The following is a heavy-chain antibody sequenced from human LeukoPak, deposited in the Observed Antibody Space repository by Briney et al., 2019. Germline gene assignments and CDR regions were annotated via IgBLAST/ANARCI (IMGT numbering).Heavy chain of an antibody. CDR2: ISAYNGNT. V-gene: IGHV1-18*01. D-gene: IGHD2-2*01. J-gene: IGHJ2*01. CDR3: ARGDIVVVPADL. Sequence: GESLKISCKGSGYTFTSYGISWVRQAPGQGLEWMGWISAYNGNTNYAQKLQGRVTMTTDTSTSTAYMELRSLRSDDTAVYYCARGDIVVVPADLWGRGTLVTVSS. CDR1: GYTFTSYG.